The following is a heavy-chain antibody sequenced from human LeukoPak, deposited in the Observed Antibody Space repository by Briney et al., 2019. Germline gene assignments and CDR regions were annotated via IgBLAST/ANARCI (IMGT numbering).Heavy chain of an antibody. D-gene: IGHD1-1*01. V-gene: IGHV3-23*01. CDR2: IGDNGGDT. CDR3: GRDWKLDY. J-gene: IGHJ4*02. Sequence: PGGSLRLSCATSGFTFSEYRMSWVRQAPGKGLEWVSAIGDNGGDTKYADSMKGRFTISRDNSRNTLYLQLNSLRVEDTAIYYCGRDWKLDYWGQGTLVTVSS. CDR1: GFTFSEYR.